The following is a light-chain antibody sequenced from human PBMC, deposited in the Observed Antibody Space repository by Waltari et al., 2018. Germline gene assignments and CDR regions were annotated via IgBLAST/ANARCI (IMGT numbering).Light chain of an antibody. CDR3: AVWDDSLNGWV. Sequence: QSVLTQPPSASGTPGQRVTISCSGSNSNIGSNTVSWYEQLPGMAPKLLIFRNDQRPSGVPDRFSVSKSGTSASLAISGLQSEDEADYYCAVWDDSLNGWVFGGGTRLTVL. CDR1: NSNIGSNT. V-gene: IGLV1-44*01. J-gene: IGLJ3*02. CDR2: RND.